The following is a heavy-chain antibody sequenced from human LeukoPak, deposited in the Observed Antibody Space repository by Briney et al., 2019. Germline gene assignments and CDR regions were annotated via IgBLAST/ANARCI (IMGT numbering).Heavy chain of an antibody. Sequence: GESLKISCKGSGYSFTSYWIVWVRQMAGKDLEWMGIIYPGDSDTRYSPSFQGQVTISADNSISTAYLQWSSLKASDTAMYYCASQLGVVVVAATRPVGVHWFDPWGQGTLVTVSS. J-gene: IGHJ5*02. CDR3: ASQLGVVVVAATRPVGVHWFDP. CDR1: GYSFTSYW. D-gene: IGHD2-15*01. CDR2: IYPGDSDT. V-gene: IGHV5-51*01.